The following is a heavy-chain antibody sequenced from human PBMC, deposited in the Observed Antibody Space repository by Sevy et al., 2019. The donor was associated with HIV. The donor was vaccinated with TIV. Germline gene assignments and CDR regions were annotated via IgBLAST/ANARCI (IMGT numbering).Heavy chain of an antibody. CDR2: INHSGST. V-gene: IGHV4-34*01. Sequence: TLSLTCAVYGGSFSGYYWNWIRQPPGKGLEWIGEINHSGSTNYNPSLKSRVTISVDTSKNQFSLKLSSVTAADTAVYYCARYRMAGNFDYWGQGTLVIVSS. J-gene: IGHJ4*01. D-gene: IGHD6-19*01. CDR1: GGSFSGYY. CDR3: ARYRMAGNFDY.